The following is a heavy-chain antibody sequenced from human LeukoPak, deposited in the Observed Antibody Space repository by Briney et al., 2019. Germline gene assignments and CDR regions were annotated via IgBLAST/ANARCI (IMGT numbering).Heavy chain of an antibody. J-gene: IGHJ4*02. Sequence: GESLKISCKSSGYSLTSYWIAWVRQMPGKGLEWMGIIYPGDSDTRYSPSCQGQVTISADKSVSTAYRQWSSLKASDTAMYYCARLDYYDSSGYYLDYWGQGTLVTVSS. V-gene: IGHV5-51*01. CDR2: IYPGDSDT. CDR1: GYSLTSYW. D-gene: IGHD3-22*01. CDR3: ARLDYYDSSGYYLDY.